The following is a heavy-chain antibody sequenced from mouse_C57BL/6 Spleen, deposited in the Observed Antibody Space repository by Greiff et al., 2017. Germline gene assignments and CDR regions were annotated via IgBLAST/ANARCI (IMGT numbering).Heavy chain of an antibody. J-gene: IGHJ4*01. D-gene: IGHD2-1*01. CDR1: GYTFTDYY. V-gene: IGHV1-26*01. CDR2: INPNNGGT. Sequence: EVQLQQSGPELVKPGASVKISCKASGYTFTDYYMNWVKQSHGKSLEWIGDINPNNGGTSYNQKFKGKATLTVDKSSSTAYMELRSLTSEDSAVYSCARFPFYYANPYYARDYWGQGTSATVSS. CDR3: ARFPFYYANPYYARDY.